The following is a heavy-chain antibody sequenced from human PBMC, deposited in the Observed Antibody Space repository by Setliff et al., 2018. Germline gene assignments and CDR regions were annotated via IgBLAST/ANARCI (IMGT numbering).Heavy chain of an antibody. D-gene: IGHD4-17*01. CDR3: ARWGYYYGGNDY. CDR2: IHPSGDST. CDR1: GYTFTNHY. J-gene: IGHJ4*02. V-gene: IGHV1-46*01. Sequence: ASVKVSCKASGYTFTNHYIHWVRQAPGQGLEWMGVIHPSGDSTSYAQKFQGRVTMTRDTSTSTVYMELSSLTSEDTAVYYCARWGYYYGGNDYWGQGTLVTV.